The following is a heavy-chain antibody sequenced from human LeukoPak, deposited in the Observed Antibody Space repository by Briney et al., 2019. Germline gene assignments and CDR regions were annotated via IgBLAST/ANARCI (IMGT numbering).Heavy chain of an antibody. V-gene: IGHV4-61*02. CDR2: MYTSGST. J-gene: IGHJ2*01. CDR3: ARETHMYCKSNSCYGYFDL. CDR1: GGSIYSGTYY. D-gene: IGHD2-2*01. Sequence: SETLSLTCSVSGGSIYSGTYYWSWIRQPAGKGLECIGRMYTSGSTNYHPTLKSRVTISLDISKNQFSLKLSSVTAADTAVYYCARETHMYCKSNSCYGYFDLWGRGTLVTVSS.